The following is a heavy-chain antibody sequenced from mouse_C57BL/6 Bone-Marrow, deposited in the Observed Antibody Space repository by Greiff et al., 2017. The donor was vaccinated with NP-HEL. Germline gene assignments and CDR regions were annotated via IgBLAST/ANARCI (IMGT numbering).Heavy chain of an antibody. J-gene: IGHJ1*03. CDR3: ARRQFITTVADWYFDV. CDR1: GYTFTSYW. V-gene: IGHV1-7*01. CDR2: INPSSGYT. D-gene: IGHD1-1*01. Sequence: QVQLQQSGADLANPGASVKLSCKASGYTFTSYWMHWVNQRPGQGLEWIGYINPSSGYTKYNQKFKDKANLTADKSSSTAYMQLGSLTYEDSAVYYCARRQFITTVADWYFDVWGTGTTVTVSS.